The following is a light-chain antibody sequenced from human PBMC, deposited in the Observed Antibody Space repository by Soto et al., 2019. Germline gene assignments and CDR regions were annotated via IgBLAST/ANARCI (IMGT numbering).Light chain of an antibody. CDR2: DAS. CDR3: QQRSNWPIT. CDR1: QSVSSY. V-gene: IGKV3-11*01. Sequence: EIVLTQSPGTLSLSPGERATLSCRASQSVSSYLAWYQQKPGQAPWLLIYDASNRATGIPARFSGSGSGTDFTLTISSLEPEDFAVYYCQQRSNWPITFGPGTKVDIK. J-gene: IGKJ3*01.